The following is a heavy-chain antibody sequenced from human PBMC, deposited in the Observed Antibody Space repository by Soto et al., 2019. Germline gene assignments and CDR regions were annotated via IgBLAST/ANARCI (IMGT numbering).Heavy chain of an antibody. CDR1: GGSISSSNYY. D-gene: IGHD4-17*01. J-gene: IGHJ4*02. CDR2: IYYSGTT. Sequence: QVQLQESGPGLVKPSQTLSLTCTVSGGSISSSNYYWSWIRQHPAKGLEWIGYIYYSGTTYYNPSLVTRITISLDTSNRQFSLKLPSVTAADTALYYCARDEGGYGTFAYWGQATLVTVSS. V-gene: IGHV4-31*03. CDR3: ARDEGGYGTFAY.